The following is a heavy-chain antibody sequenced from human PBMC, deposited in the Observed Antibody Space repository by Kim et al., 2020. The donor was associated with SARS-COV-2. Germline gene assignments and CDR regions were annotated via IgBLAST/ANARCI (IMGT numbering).Heavy chain of an antibody. CDR3: AKGTGGRLDY. V-gene: IGHV3-43*01. Sequence: STYDADSVKGRFTISRDNSKNSLYLQMNSLRTEDTALYYCAKGTGGRLDYWGQGTLVTVSS. J-gene: IGHJ4*02. D-gene: IGHD2-15*01. CDR2: ST.